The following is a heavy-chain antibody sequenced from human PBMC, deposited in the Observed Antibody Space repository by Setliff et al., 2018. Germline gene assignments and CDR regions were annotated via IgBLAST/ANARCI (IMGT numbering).Heavy chain of an antibody. D-gene: IGHD3-16*02. CDR2: IYYSGST. Sequence: SETLSLTCTVFGGSISSGSYYWSWIRQPPGKGLEWIGYIYYSGSTNYNPSLKSRVTISVDTSKNQFSLKLSSVTAADTAVYYCARDNNPGYRGYWGRFDYWGQGTLVTVSS. J-gene: IGHJ4*02. V-gene: IGHV4-61*01. CDR1: GGSISSGSYY. CDR3: ARDNNPGYRGYWGRFDY.